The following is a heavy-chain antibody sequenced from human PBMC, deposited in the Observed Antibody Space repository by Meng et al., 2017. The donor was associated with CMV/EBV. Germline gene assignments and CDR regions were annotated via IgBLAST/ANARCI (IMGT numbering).Heavy chain of an antibody. J-gene: IGHJ4*02. V-gene: IGHV1-69*05. CDR2: IIPIFGTA. CDR3: ARSLIVATTAFDY. Sequence: SVKVSCKASGGTFSSYAIGWVRQAPGQGLEWMGGIIPIFGTANYAQKFQGRVTITTDESTSTAYMELSSLRSEDTAVYYCARSLIVATTAFDYWGQGTLVTVSS. CDR1: GGTFSSYA. D-gene: IGHD5-12*01.